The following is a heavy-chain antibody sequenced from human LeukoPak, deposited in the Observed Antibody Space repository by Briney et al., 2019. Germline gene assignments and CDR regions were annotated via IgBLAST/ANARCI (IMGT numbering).Heavy chain of an antibody. CDR3: ARSFGGNSYLDY. CDR1: GGSISTGGYS. Sequence: SQTLSLTCDVSGGSISTGGYSWSWIRRPPGKGLEWIGYIYHSGSAYYNPSLKSRITISVDRSKNHFSLRLSSVTAADTAVYYCARSFGGNSYLDYWGQGTLVTVSS. D-gene: IGHD4-23*01. CDR2: IYHSGSA. V-gene: IGHV4-30-2*01. J-gene: IGHJ4*02.